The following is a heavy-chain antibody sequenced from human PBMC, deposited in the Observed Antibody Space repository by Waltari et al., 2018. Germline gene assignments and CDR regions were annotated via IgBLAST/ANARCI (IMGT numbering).Heavy chain of an antibody. CDR3: ARRRSGYYTSFDY. CDR1: GGSISSYY. D-gene: IGHD3-3*01. CDR2: IYYSGST. Sequence: QVQLQESGPGLVKPSETLSLTCTVSGGSISSYYWSWIRQPPGKGLEWIGYIYYSGSTNYNPSLKSRVTISVDTSKNQFSLKLSSVTAADTAVYYCARRRSGYYTSFDYWGQGTLVTVSS. V-gene: IGHV4-59*08. J-gene: IGHJ4*02.